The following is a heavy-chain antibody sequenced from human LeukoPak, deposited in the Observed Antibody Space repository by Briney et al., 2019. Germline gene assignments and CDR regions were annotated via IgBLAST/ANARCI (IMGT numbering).Heavy chain of an antibody. CDR2: IYYSGST. Sequence: SQTLSLTCTVSGGSISSGDYYWSWIRQPPGKGLEWIGYIYYSGSTYYNPSLKSRVTISVDTSKNQFSLKLGSVTAADTAVYYCARASYYYDSSGYYYGQVWYMDVWGKGTTVTVSS. D-gene: IGHD3-22*01. CDR3: ARASYYYDSSGYYYGQVWYMDV. J-gene: IGHJ6*03. CDR1: GGSISSGDYY. V-gene: IGHV4-30-4*08.